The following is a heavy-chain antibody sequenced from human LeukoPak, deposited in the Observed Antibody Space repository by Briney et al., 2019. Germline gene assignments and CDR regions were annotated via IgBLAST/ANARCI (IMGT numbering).Heavy chain of an antibody. CDR1: GYSISSGYY. J-gene: IGHJ4*02. CDR2: IYHNGNT. Sequence: SSETLSLTCAVSGYSISSGYYWGWIRHPPGKGLEWTGSIYHNGNTYYNPSLKSRVTISVDTSKMQFSLKLSSVTAADTAVYYCARLSITMILVVITGYYFDYWGQGTLVTVSS. CDR3: ARLSITMILVVITGYYFDY. V-gene: IGHV4-38-2*01. D-gene: IGHD3-22*01.